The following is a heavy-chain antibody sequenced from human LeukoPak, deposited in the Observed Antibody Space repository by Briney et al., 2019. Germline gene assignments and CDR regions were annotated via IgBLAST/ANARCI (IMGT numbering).Heavy chain of an antibody. CDR1: GFTVSSNY. V-gene: IGHV3-53*01. CDR2: IYTVGNT. CDR3: ARGYSYGYFDY. D-gene: IGHD5-18*01. Sequence: GGSLRLSCAASGFTVSSNYMSWVRQAPGRELEWVSVIYTVGNTYYAESVKGRFTISRDNSKNTLYLQMNSLRAEDTAVYYCARGYSYGYFDYWGQGTLVTVSS. J-gene: IGHJ4*02.